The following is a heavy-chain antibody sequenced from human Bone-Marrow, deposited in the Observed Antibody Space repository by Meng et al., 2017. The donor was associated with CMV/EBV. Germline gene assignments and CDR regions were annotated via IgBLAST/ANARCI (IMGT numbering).Heavy chain of an antibody. CDR1: GYTFTGYY. CDR2: INPNSGGT. D-gene: IGHD5-18*01. Sequence: ASVKVSCKASGYTFTGYYMHWVRQAPGQGLEWMGWINPNSGGTNYAQKFQGRVTMTRDTSISTAYMELSRLRSDDTAVDYCSRGRWSDTAMVYGMDVWGQGTTVTVSS. J-gene: IGHJ6*02. V-gene: IGHV1-2*02. CDR3: SRGRWSDTAMVYGMDV.